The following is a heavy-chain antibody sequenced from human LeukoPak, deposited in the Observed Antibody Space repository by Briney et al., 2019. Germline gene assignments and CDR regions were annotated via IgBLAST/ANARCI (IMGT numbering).Heavy chain of an antibody. J-gene: IGHJ4*02. CDR1: GFTFSTYA. CDR2: VSDIGRST. V-gene: IGHV3-23*01. CDR3: AKRGMTTIKEGFDF. Sequence: GGSLTLSCAASGFTFSTYAMSWLRQAPGKGLEWVSAVSDIGRSTYYADSVKGRFTISRDNSKNTLYLHMNSLRAEDTAVYYCAKRGMTTIKEGFDFWGQGTLVTVSS. D-gene: IGHD5-24*01.